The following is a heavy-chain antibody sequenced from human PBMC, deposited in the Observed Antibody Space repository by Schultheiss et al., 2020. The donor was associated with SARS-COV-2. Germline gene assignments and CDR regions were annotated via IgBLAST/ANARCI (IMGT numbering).Heavy chain of an antibody. V-gene: IGHV4-59*12. Sequence: SETLSLTCAVYGGSFSGYYWSWIRQPAGKGLEWIGYIYYSGSTYYNPSLKSRVTISVDTSKNQFSLKLSSVTAADTAVYYCARGTAGVAYYYYYMDVWGKGTTVTVSS. CDR2: IYYSGST. CDR3: ARGTAGVAYYYYYMDV. D-gene: IGHD5-18*01. J-gene: IGHJ6*03. CDR1: GGSFSGYY.